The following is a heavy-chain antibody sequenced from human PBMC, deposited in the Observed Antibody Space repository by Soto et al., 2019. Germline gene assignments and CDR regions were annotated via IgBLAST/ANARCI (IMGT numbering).Heavy chain of an antibody. D-gene: IGHD3-9*01. Sequence: ASVKVSCKASGYTFTSYGISWVRQAPGQGLEWMGWISAYNGNTNYAQKLQGRVTITTDTSASTAYMELSSLRSEDTAVYYCARDTDILTGYYTGWFDPWGQGTLVTVSS. V-gene: IGHV1-18*01. J-gene: IGHJ5*02. CDR2: ISAYNGNT. CDR3: ARDTDILTGYYTGWFDP. CDR1: GYTFTSYG.